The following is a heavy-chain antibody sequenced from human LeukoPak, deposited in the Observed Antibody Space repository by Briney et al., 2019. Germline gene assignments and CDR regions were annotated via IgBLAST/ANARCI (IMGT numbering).Heavy chain of an antibody. CDR3: ARERYSSSWYNY. J-gene: IGHJ4*02. D-gene: IGHD6-13*01. CDR2: IYYSGST. Sequence: SETLSLTCTVSGGSISSSSYYWGWIRQPPGKGLEWIGSIYYSGSTYYNPSLKSRVTISVDTSKNQFSLTLSSVTAADTAVYYCARERYSSSWYNYWGQGTLVTVSS. V-gene: IGHV4-39*07. CDR1: GGSISSSSYY.